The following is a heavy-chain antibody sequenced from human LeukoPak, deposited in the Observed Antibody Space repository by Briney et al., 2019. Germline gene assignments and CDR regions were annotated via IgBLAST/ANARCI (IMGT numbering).Heavy chain of an antibody. J-gene: IGHJ3*02. CDR3: ARGAQSGGYSGPFDI. V-gene: IGHV3-33*01. CDR1: GFTFSGYA. D-gene: IGHD1-26*01. Sequence: PGTSLRLSCTPSGFTFSGYAMHWVRQAPGKGLGWVAVIWFDGSNTYYADSVKGRFTISGDNSKNTLYLQMNSLRAEDTAVYYCARGAQSGGYSGPFDIWGQGTMVTVSS. CDR2: IWFDGSNT.